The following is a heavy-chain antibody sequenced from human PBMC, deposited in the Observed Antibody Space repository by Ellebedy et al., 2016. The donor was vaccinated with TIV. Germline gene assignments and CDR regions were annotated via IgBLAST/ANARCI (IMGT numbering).Heavy chain of an antibody. CDR3: ARENWYNDY. CDR2: ISRSGNTI. CDR1: GFSFSDYY. D-gene: IGHD1/OR15-1a*01. J-gene: IGHJ4*02. Sequence: PGGSLRLSCAASGFSFSDYYMSWIRQVPGKGLEWVSYISRSGNTIYYADSVKGRFTISRDNAKNSLYLQMNSRRAEDTAVYYCARENWYNDYWGQGTLVTVSS. V-gene: IGHV3-11*04.